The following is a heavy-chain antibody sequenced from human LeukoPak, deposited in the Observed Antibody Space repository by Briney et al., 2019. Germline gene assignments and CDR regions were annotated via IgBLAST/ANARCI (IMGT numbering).Heavy chain of an antibody. V-gene: IGHV4-34*01. CDR1: GGSFSGYY. D-gene: IGHD3-22*01. Sequence: SETLSLTCAVYGGSFSGYYWSWIRQPPGKGLEWIGEINHSGSTNYNPSLKSRVTISVDTSKNQFSLKLTSVTAADTAVYYCARARYSDSSGYYTLDYWGQGTLVTVSS. J-gene: IGHJ4*02. CDR3: ARARYSDSSGYYTLDY. CDR2: INHSGST.